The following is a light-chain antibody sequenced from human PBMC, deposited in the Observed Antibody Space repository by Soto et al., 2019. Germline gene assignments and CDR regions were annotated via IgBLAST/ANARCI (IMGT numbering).Light chain of an antibody. CDR2: GNS. CDR3: QSYDSSLTALYV. Sequence: QSVLTQPPSVSGAPGQRVTISCTGSSSNIGAGYDVQWYQQLPGTAPKLLMYGNSNRPSGVPDRFSGSKSGTSASLAITGLQAEDEADYYCQSYDSSLTALYVFGIGTKFTVL. CDR1: SSNIGAGYD. V-gene: IGLV1-40*01. J-gene: IGLJ1*01.